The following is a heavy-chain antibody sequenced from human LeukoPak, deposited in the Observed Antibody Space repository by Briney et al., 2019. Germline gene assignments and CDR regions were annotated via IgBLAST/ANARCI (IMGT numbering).Heavy chain of an antibody. J-gene: IGHJ4*02. Sequence: ASVKVSCKASGYTFTNYGITWVRQAPGQGLEWMGWINPNSGGTTLAQRFQGRVTMTRDTSITTAYLEVSGLRSDDTAMYYCAREVPCTRHFDYWGQGTLVTVSS. CDR3: AREVPCTRHFDY. CDR2: INPNSGGT. CDR1: GYTFTNYG. V-gene: IGHV1-2*02. D-gene: IGHD3-10*01.